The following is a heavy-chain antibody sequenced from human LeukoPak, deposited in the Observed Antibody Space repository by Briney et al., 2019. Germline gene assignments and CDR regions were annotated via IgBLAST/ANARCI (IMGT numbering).Heavy chain of an antibody. Sequence: GGSLRLSCAASGFTFSSHGMHWVRQAPGKGLEWVAFIRYDGSNKYYADSVKGRFTFSRDNSKNTLYLQMNSLRAEDTAVYYCARGPMVRTNLFDYWGQGTLVTVSS. CDR3: ARGPMVRTNLFDY. V-gene: IGHV3-30*02. J-gene: IGHJ4*02. D-gene: IGHD3-10*01. CDR2: IRYDGSNK. CDR1: GFTFSSHG.